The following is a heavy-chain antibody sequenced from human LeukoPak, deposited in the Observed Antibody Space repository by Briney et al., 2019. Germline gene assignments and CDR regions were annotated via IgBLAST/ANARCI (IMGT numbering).Heavy chain of an antibody. J-gene: IGHJ6*03. CDR1: GFTFGSYA. D-gene: IGHD3-10*01. CDR3: AKDGGATMVRGVIITPYYYYYYMDV. Sequence: PGGSLRLSCAASGFTFGSYAMSWVRQAPGKGLEWVAFIRYDGSNKYYADSVKGRFTISRDNSKNTLYLQMNSLRAEDTAVYYCAKDGGATMVRGVIITPYYYYYYMDVWGKGTTVTISS. V-gene: IGHV3-30*02. CDR2: IRYDGSNK.